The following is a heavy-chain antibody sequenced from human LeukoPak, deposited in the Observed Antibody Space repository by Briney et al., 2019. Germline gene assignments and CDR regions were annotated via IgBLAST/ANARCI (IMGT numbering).Heavy chain of an antibody. V-gene: IGHV3-48*03. CDR3: ARLYSSSSGLRASDY. D-gene: IGHD6-6*01. CDR2: ISSSGSTI. Sequence: GGSLRLSCAASGFTFSSYEMNWVRQAPGKGLEWVSYISSSGSTIFYADSVKGRFTISRDNAKNSLYLQMNSLRAEDTGVYYCARLYSSSSGLRASDYWGQGTLVTVSS. CDR1: GFTFSSYE. J-gene: IGHJ4*02.